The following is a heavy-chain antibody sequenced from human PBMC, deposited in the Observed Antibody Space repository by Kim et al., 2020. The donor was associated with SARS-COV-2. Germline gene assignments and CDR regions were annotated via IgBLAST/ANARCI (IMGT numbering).Heavy chain of an antibody. CDR1: GFTFSSYA. Sequence: GGSLRLSCAASGFTFSSYAMHWVRQAPGKGLEWVAVITYDGSNNYYADSVKGRFTISRDNSKTTLYLQMNSLRAEATAEYYCARVFRRASFRCWTYYYYGMDVWGQGTTVTVSS. CDR2: ITYDGSNN. V-gene: IGHV3-30*04. J-gene: IGHJ6*02. D-gene: IGHD1-1*01. CDR3: ARVFRRASFRCWTYYYYGMDV.